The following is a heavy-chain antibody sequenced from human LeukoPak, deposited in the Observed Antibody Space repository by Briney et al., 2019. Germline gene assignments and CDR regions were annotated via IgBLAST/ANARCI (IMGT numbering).Heavy chain of an antibody. CDR1: GYSFTSYW. D-gene: IGHD3-22*01. Sequence: GESLKISCKGSGYSFTSYWIGWVRQMPGKGLEWMGIIYPGDSDTRYSPSFQGQVTISADKSISTAYLQWSSLKASDTAMYYCARLIGRDSSGYYLGNFDYWGQGTQVTVSS. CDR3: ARLIGRDSSGYYLGNFDY. V-gene: IGHV5-51*01. J-gene: IGHJ4*02. CDR2: IYPGDSDT.